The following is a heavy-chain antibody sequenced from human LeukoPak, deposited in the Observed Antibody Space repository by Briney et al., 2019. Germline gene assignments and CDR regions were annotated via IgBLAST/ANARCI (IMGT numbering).Heavy chain of an antibody. CDR3: ARDDSSGYWSVFDY. Sequence: SQTLSLTCTVSGGSISSGDYYWSWIRQPPGKGLEWIGYIYYSGSTYYNPSLKSRVTISADTSKNQFSLKLSSVTAADTAVYYCARDDSSGYWSVFDYWGQGTLVTVSS. J-gene: IGHJ4*02. V-gene: IGHV4-30-4*01. CDR1: GGSISSGDYY. D-gene: IGHD3-22*01. CDR2: IYYSGST.